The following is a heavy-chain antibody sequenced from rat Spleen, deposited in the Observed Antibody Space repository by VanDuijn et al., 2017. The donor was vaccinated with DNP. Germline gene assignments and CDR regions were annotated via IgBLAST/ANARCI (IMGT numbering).Heavy chain of an antibody. CDR2: ISSAGTT. D-gene: IGHD1-4*01. V-gene: IGHV3-3*01. J-gene: IGHJ2*01. CDR3: ARSTDCGCNWDY. CDR1: AYSITSTYR. Sequence: EVQLQESGPGLVKPSQSLSLTCSVTAYSITSTYRWNWIRKFPGNKLEWMGYISSAGTTNYDPSLKSRISITRDTSKNQFFLQVNSVTTEDTATYYGARSTDCGCNWDYWGQGVMVTVSS.